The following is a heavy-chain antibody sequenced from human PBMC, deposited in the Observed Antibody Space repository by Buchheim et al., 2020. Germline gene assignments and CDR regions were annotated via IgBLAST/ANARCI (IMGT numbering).Heavy chain of an antibody. CDR2: ISGSGGST. J-gene: IGHJ6*02. CDR3: ARVQESYGSGSPTYYYGMDV. Sequence: EVQLLESGGGLVQPGGSLRLSCAASGFTFSSYAMSWVRQAPGKGLEWVSAISGSGGSTYYADSVKGRFTVSRENAKNSLYLQMNSLRDEDTAVYYCARVQESYGSGSPTYYYGMDVWGQGTT. D-gene: IGHD3-10*01. V-gene: IGHV3-23*01. CDR1: GFTFSSYA.